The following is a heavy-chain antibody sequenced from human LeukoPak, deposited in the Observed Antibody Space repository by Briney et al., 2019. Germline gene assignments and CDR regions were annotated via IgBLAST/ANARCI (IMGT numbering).Heavy chain of an antibody. CDR3: TTVRGSSYQYFQR. Sequence: GGSLRLSCASSGFTFTNAWMSWVRQAPGKGLELVGRIKSKTDGGTTDYAAPVKGRFTISRDDSKTTLYLQMNSLKSEDTAVYYCTTVRGSSYQYFQRWGQGTLVTVSS. D-gene: IGHD6-13*01. CDR1: GFTFTNAW. V-gene: IGHV3-15*01. J-gene: IGHJ1*01. CDR2: IKSKTDGGTT.